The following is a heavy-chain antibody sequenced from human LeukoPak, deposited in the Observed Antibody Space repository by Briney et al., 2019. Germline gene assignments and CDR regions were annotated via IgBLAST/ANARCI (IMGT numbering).Heavy chain of an antibody. V-gene: IGHV3-30*18. D-gene: IGHD6-19*01. CDR2: ISYDGGNK. J-gene: IGHJ5*02. Sequence: GGSLRLSCAASGFTFSSYAMSYVRQAPGKGLEWVAIISYDGGNKYYADSVKGRFTISRDNSKNTLYLQMNSLRAEDTAMYYCAKDHKAVAGTPVAWGQGTLVTVSS. CDR1: GFTFSSYA. CDR3: AKDHKAVAGTPVA.